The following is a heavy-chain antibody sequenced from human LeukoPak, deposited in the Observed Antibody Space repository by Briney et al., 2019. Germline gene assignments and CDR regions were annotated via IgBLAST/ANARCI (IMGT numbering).Heavy chain of an antibody. CDR1: GMTIIYFW. CDR2: INTDGSST. J-gene: IGHJ4*02. Sequence: YMRLYCAASGMTIIYFWVHWVRQEPGKGLVWVSRINTDGSSTSYADSVKGRFTVTRDNAKNTLYLQMNSLRAEDTAVYYCARDSSSLSYWGQGTLVTVSS. V-gene: IGHV3-74*01. CDR3: ARDSSSLSY. D-gene: IGHD2-2*01.